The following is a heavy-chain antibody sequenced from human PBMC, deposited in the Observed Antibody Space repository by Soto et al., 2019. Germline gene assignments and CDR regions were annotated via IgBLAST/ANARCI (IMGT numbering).Heavy chain of an antibody. D-gene: IGHD6-19*01. J-gene: IGHJ4*02. Sequence: PVGSLRLSCAASGFTFSSYAMSWVRQAPGKGLEWVSAISGSGGSTYYADSVKGRFTISRDNSKNTLYLQMNSLRAEDTAVYYCAKGDSGWSFYYFDYWGQGTLVTVPS. CDR3: AKGDSGWSFYYFDY. V-gene: IGHV3-23*01. CDR1: GFTFSSYA. CDR2: ISGSGGST.